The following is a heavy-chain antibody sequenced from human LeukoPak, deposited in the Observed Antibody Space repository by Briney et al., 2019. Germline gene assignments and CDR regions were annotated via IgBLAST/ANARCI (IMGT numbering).Heavy chain of an antibody. CDR2: INHSGST. CDR1: GASFSGFY. D-gene: IGHD2-15*01. V-gene: IGHV4-34*01. CDR3: ASLVVAATGY. Sequence: SEALSLTCAVYGASFSGFYWSWIRQPPGKGLEWIGEINHSGSTNYNSSLKSRVTISVDTSKNQFSLDLSSVTAADTAVYYCASLVVAATGYWGQGTLVTVSS. J-gene: IGHJ4*02.